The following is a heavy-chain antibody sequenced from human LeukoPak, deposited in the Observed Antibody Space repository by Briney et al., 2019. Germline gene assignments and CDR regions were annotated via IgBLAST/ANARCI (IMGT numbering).Heavy chain of an antibody. V-gene: IGHV3-48*01. J-gene: IGHJ4*02. D-gene: IGHD1-26*01. CDR3: ARPKWSYPIGLIDY. CDR2: ISSSSSTI. CDR1: GFTFSSYS. Sequence: GGSLRLSCAASGFTFSSYSMNWVRQAPGKGLEWVSYISSSSSTIYYADSVKGRFTISRDNAKNSLYLQMNSLRAEDTAVYYCARPKWSYPIGLIDYWGQGTLVTVSS.